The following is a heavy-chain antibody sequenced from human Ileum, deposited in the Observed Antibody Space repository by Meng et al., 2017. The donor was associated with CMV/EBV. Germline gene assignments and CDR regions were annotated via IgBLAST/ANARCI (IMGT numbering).Heavy chain of an antibody. J-gene: IGHJ4*02. V-gene: IGHV4-4*07. CDR3: AREGSAVH. CDR2: IYTSGST. CDR1: GTSITGYY. D-gene: IGHD6-13*01. Sequence: QVHLRASGPGLVKPSETLSLTCTVSGTSITGYYWSWIRQSAAKGLEWIGRIYTSGSTNYNPSLHSRVSMSIDTSKNQFSLKLRSVTAADTAVYYCAREGSAVHWGQGTLVTVSS.